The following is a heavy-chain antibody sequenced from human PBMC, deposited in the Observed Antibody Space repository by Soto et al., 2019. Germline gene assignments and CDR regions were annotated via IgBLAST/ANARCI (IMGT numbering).Heavy chain of an antibody. V-gene: IGHV4-39*07. CDR1: GGSISSDDYY. CDR2: INHSGST. CDR3: ARDKITGLFDY. J-gene: IGHJ4*02. D-gene: IGHD2-8*02. Sequence: SETLSLTCTVSGGSISSDDYYWSWIRQPPGTGLEWIGEINHSGSTNYNPSLKSRVTISVDTSKNQFSLKLTSVTAADTAVYYCARDKITGLFDYWGQGTLVTVSS.